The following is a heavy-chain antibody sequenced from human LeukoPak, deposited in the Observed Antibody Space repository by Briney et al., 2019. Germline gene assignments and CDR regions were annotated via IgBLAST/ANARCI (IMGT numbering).Heavy chain of an antibody. CDR1: GGSFSGYY. V-gene: IGHV4-34*12. CDR2: IIHSGSP. CDR3: ARPLTGTSFDF. D-gene: IGHD7-27*01. J-gene: IGHJ4*02. Sequence: SETLSLTCAVYGGSFSGYYWSWIRQSPGKGLEWIGEIIHSGSPNYNPSLKSRVTISADTSKNQFSLRLTSVTAADTAIYYCARPLTGTSFDFWGQGTLVTVSS.